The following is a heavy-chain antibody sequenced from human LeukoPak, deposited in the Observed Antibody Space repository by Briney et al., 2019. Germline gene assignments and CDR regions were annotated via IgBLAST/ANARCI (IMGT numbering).Heavy chain of an antibody. J-gene: IGHJ6*02. CDR3: ARELGGAGSYFFPYYAMDV. Sequence: ASVKVSCKASGYSFTSYGINWVRQAPGQGLEWMGWISGYNGNTKYAQDFQGRVTMTTDTPTSTAYMELRSLRSDDTAVYYYARELGGAGSYFFPYYAMDVWGQGTTVTVSS. CDR2: ISGYNGNT. CDR1: GYSFTSYG. D-gene: IGHD3-10*01. V-gene: IGHV1-18*01.